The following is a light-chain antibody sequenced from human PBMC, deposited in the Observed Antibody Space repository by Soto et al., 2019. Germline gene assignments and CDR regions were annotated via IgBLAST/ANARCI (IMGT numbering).Light chain of an antibody. CDR1: QSVSVD. V-gene: IGKV3-15*01. CDR3: QQYNNWPPWT. Sequence: VLTQPASVSVSPGERVTLSCRASQSVSVDLAWYQQRPGQAPRLLIYGASTRATGIPVRFSGSGSGTEFSLTISSLQSEDFAFYYCQQYNNWPPWTFGQGTKVDIK. CDR2: GAS. J-gene: IGKJ1*01.